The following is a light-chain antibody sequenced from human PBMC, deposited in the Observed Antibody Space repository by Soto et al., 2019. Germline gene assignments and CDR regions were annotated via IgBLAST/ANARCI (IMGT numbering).Light chain of an antibody. CDR1: QSISSY. J-gene: IGKJ5*01. CDR3: QQIYSTPAIT. V-gene: IGKV1-39*01. Sequence: DIQMTQSPSSLSASVGDRVTITCRASQSISSYLNWYQQKPGKAPKLLIYAASSLQSGVSPRFSGSGAGTDVSLTISSLQPEDFATYYCQQIYSTPAITFGQGTRLEIK. CDR2: AAS.